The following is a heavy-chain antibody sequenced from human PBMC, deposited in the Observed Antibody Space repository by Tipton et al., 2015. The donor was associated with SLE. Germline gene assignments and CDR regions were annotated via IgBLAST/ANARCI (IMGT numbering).Heavy chain of an antibody. Sequence: SLRLSCVAPVFTLSSYGMHWVRQAPGKGLAWVAVIWYDGSNKYYADSVKGRFTISRDNSKNTLYLQMNSLRAEDTAVYYCAISLYSSPDYWGQGTLVTVSS. V-gene: IGHV3-33*08. CDR2: IWYDGSNK. CDR3: AISLYSSPDY. D-gene: IGHD6-13*01. CDR1: VFTLSSYG. J-gene: IGHJ4*02.